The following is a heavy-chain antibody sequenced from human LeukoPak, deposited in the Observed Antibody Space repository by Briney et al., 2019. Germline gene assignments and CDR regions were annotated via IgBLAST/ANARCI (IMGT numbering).Heavy chain of an antibody. CDR3: ARWYGASYYYYYGMDV. D-gene: IGHD3-10*01. CDR2: IYYSGST. V-gene: IGHV4-59*05. Sequence: SETLSLTCSVSGGSISNYYWIWIRQPPGKGLEWIGSIYYSGSTYYNPSLKSRVTISVDTSKNQFSLKLSSVTAADTAVYYCARWYGASYYYYYGMDVWGQGTTVTVSS. CDR1: GGSISNYY. J-gene: IGHJ6*02.